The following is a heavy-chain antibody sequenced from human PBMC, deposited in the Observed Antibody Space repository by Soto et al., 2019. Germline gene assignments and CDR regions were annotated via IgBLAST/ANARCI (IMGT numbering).Heavy chain of an antibody. CDR2: SSPNGDAK. V-gene: IGHV3-23*01. CDR3: AKLSRASSSTSY. J-gene: IGHJ1*01. D-gene: IGHD6-6*01. CDR1: GFPLSSYA. Sequence: GSLRLSCGISGFPLSSYAVSWVRRAPGKGLECVSTSSPNGDAKYYASSVNGRFTISRDNSKNTLYLQMDNLRAEDTAVYYCAKLSRASSSTSYWGQGTLVTVSS.